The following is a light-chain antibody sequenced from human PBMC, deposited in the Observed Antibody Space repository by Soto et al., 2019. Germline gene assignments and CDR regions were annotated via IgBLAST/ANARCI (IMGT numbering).Light chain of an antibody. CDR2: GAS. J-gene: IGKJ3*01. CDR3: QQRTTWPPLFA. CDR1: QSVSSSY. V-gene: IGKV3D-20*02. Sequence: EIVLTQSPGTLSLSPGERATLSCRASQSVSSSYLAWYQQKPGQAPRLLIYGASSRATGIPDRFSGSGSGTDFTLTISSLEPADFAVYYCQQRTTWPPLFAFGPGTRVDIK.